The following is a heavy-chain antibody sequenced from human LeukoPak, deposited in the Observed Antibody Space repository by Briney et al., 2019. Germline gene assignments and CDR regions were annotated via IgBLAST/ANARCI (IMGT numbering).Heavy chain of an antibody. CDR2: IDWDDEK. J-gene: IGHJ4*02. V-gene: IGHV2-70*04. D-gene: IGHD3-22*01. Sequence: SGPALVKPTQTLTLTCTFSGLSLSISGMRVSWIRQPPGKALEWLARIDWDDEKFYSTSLKTRLTISKDTSKNQVVLTMTNMDPVETATYYCARKSSGYYFDYWGQGTLVTVSS. CDR3: ARKSSGYYFDY. CDR1: GLSLSISGMR.